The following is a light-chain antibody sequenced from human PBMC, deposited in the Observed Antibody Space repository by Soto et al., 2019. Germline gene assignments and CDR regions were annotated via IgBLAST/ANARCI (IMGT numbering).Light chain of an antibody. CDR2: AAS. V-gene: IGKV1-27*01. J-gene: IGKJ3*01. CDR1: QGISNY. Sequence: DIQMTQSPSSLSASVGDRVTVTCRASQGISNYLAWYQQKPGKVPKLLIYAASTLQPGVPSRFSGRGSGTDFTLTISSLQPEDFATYYCQQYNSASFTCGPGTKVDIK. CDR3: QQYNSASFT.